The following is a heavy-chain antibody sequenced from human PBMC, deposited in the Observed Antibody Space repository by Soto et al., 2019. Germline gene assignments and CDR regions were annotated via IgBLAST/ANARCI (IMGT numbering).Heavy chain of an antibody. V-gene: IGHV3-21*01. CDR1: GFTFSSYS. CDR2: ISSSSSYI. Sequence: GGSLRLSCAASGFTFSSYSMNWVRQAPGKGLEWVSSISSSSSYIYYADSVKGRFTISRDNAKNPLYLQMNSLRAEDTAVYYWARDGRPYNWNYVLDYWGQGTLVTVSS. J-gene: IGHJ4*02. D-gene: IGHD1-7*01. CDR3: ARDGRPYNWNYVLDY.